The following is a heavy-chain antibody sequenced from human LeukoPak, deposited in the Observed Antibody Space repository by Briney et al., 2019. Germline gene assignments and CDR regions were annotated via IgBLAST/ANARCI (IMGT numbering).Heavy chain of an antibody. CDR1: GFTFSTYA. J-gene: IGHJ4*02. V-gene: IGHV3-23*01. CDR2: ISGSGVST. Sequence: GGSLRLSCAASGFTFSTYAMSWVRQAPGKGLEWVSAISGSGVSTYYADSVKGRFTISRDNSKNTLYLQMDSLRAEDTAVYYCARAVAGLDGYNGYWGQGTLVTVSS. CDR3: ARAVAGLDGYNGY. D-gene: IGHD5-24*01.